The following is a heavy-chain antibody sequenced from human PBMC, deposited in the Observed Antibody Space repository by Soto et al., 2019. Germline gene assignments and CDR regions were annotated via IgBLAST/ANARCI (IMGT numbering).Heavy chain of an antibody. Sequence: TLSLTCTVSHGSITSGDYFWAWIRQPPGKGLEFIGSVHSSGGTYYSPSLKSRASISIDKSKNQFSLKLTSVNAGDTAVYFCASVVVGATRQTGSDHWGQGTLVTAPQ. V-gene: IGHV4-39*01. D-gene: IGHD2-15*01. CDR1: HGSITSGDYF. J-gene: IGHJ4*02. CDR3: ASVVVGATRQTGSDH. CDR2: VHSSGGT.